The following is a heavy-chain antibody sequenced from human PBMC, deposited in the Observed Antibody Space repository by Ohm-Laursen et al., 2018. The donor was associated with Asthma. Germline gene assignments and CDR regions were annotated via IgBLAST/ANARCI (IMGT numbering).Heavy chain of an antibody. J-gene: IGHJ4*02. D-gene: IGHD6-6*01. Sequence: TLSLTCHVSGASISSGGLYWTWIRQHPGKGLEWIGYIYSSGSTNYNPSLKSRVAMSLDTSKNQFSLRLSSVIAADTAVYYCAKSSRPFYFDSRGQGTLVTVSS. V-gene: IGHV4-31*03. CDR3: AKSSRPFYFDS. CDR1: GASISSGGLY. CDR2: IYSSGST.